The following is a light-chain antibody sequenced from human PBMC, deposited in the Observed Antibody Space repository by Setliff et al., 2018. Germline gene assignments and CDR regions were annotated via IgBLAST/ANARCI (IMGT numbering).Light chain of an antibody. CDR3: AAWDDSLNGPV. CDR1: SSNIGSNT. CDR2: RNN. V-gene: IGLV1-44*01. Sequence: SALTQPPSASGTPGQRVTISCSGSSSNIGSNTVNWYQQLPGTAPKLLIYRNNQRPSGVPDRFSGSKSGTSASLAISGLQSEDEADYYCAAWDDSLNGPVFGGGTKVTVL. J-gene: IGLJ2*01.